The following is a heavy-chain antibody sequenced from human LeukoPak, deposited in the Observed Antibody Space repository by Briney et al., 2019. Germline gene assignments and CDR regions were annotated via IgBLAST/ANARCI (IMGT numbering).Heavy chain of an antibody. V-gene: IGHV3-7*01. CDR2: IKQDGSEK. D-gene: IGHD1-26*01. CDR1: GFTFSSYW. CDR3: ARVQWELRGVGSYFDY. Sequence: PGGSLRLSCAASGFTFSSYWMSWVRQAPGKGLELVANIKQDGSEKYYVDSVKGRFTISRDNAKNSLYLQMNSLRAGDTAVYYCARVQWELRGVGSYFDYWGQGTLVTVSS. J-gene: IGHJ4*02.